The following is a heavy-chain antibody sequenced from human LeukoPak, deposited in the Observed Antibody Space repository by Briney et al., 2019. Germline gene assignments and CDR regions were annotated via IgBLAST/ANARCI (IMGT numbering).Heavy chain of an antibody. D-gene: IGHD4-23*01. V-gene: IGHV1-2*02. CDR3: ARDQAGNSFDY. J-gene: IGHJ4*02. Sequence: LHXXRQAPGQGLEWMGWIKPDTGATRYAQRFQGRVTMTRDTSISTAYMELSRLGSDDTAVYYCARDQAGNSFDYWGQGTLVTVSS. CDR2: IKPDTGAT.